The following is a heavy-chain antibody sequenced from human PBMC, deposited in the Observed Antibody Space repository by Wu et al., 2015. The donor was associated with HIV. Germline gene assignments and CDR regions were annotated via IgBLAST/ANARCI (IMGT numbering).Heavy chain of an antibody. CDR3: ARGTMIVVVPCLMMSFDI. CDR1: GDTFSRIA. CDR2: IIPALDIT. J-gene: IGHJ3*02. D-gene: IGHD3-22*01. Sequence: QVQLVQSGAEVRKPGSSVKVSCRASGDTFSRIAISWLRQAPGQGFDWMGGIIPALDITNYAEMFQGRVTITADESTMTVYMELSSLRSEDTAVYYCARGTMIVVVPCLMMSFDIWGQGTMVTVSS. V-gene: IGHV1-69*10.